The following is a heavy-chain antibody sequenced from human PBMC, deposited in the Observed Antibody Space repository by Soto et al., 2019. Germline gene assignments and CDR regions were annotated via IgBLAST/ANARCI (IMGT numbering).Heavy chain of an antibody. CDR1: GFTFSSYG. D-gene: IGHD2-15*01. J-gene: IGHJ4*02. Sequence: PGGSLRLSCAASGFTFSSYGMHWVRQAPGKGLEWVAVIWYDGSNKYYADSVKGRFTISRDNSKNTLYLQMNSLRADDTAVYYCARDGYCSGGSCYSVPVFDYWGQGT. V-gene: IGHV3-33*01. CDR2: IWYDGSNK. CDR3: ARDGYCSGGSCYSVPVFDY.